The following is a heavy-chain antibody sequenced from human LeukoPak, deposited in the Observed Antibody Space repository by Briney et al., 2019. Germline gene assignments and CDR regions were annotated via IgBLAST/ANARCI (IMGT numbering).Heavy chain of an antibody. Sequence: GGSLRLSCPASGFTFSSYAMSWVRQAPAKGLEWVAAISGSGGSTYYADSVKGRFTISSDNSKNTVYLQMNSLRAEDTAVYYCAKDKPFTIFGVVIIDLSLGNWGRGTLVTVSS. CDR2: ISGSGGST. CDR1: GFTFSSYA. D-gene: IGHD3-3*01. V-gene: IGHV3-23*01. CDR3: AKDKPFTIFGVVIIDLSLGN. J-gene: IGHJ4*02.